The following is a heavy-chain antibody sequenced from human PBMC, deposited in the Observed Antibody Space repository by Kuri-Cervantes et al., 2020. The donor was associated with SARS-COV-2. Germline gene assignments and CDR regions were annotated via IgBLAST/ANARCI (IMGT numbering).Heavy chain of an antibody. CDR3: ARENYDFWSGDDRTPNFDY. CDR2: INPNSGGT. J-gene: IGHJ4*02. Sequence: ASVKVSCKASGYTFTGYYMHWVRQAPGQGLEWMGWINPNSGGTNYAQKFQGRVTTTRDTSISTAYMELSRLRTDDTAVYYCARENYDFWSGDDRTPNFDYWGQGTLVTVSS. D-gene: IGHD3-3*01. V-gene: IGHV1-2*02. CDR1: GYTFTGYY.